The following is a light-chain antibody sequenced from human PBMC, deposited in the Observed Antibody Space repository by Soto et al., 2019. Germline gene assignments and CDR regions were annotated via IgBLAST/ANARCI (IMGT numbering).Light chain of an antibody. CDR1: SSNIGSNA. J-gene: IGLJ2*01. CDR3: ATWDDSPRDVV. V-gene: IGLV1-44*01. CDR2: NTN. Sequence: QSVLTQPPSASGTPGQRVTISCSGSSSNIGSNAVNWYQQLPGTAPKLLIYNTNQRPSGAPDRFSGSKSGTSASLAISGLQSEDEADYYFATWDDSPRDVVFGGGTKVTVL.